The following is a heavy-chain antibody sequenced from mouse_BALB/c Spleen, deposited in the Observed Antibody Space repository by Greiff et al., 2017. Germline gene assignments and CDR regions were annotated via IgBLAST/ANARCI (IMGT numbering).Heavy chain of an antibody. D-gene: IGHD2-4*01. CDR1: GFNIKDYY. CDR3: FYYDYDDYAMDY. V-gene: IGHV14-4*02. J-gene: IGHJ4*01. CDR2: IDPENGDT. Sequence: VQLKESGAELVRSGASVKLSCTASGFNIKDYYMHWVKPRPEQGLEGIGWIDPENGDTEYAPKFQGKATMTSDTSSNTASLQLSSLTSEDTAVYYCFYYDYDDYAMDYWGQGTSVTVSS.